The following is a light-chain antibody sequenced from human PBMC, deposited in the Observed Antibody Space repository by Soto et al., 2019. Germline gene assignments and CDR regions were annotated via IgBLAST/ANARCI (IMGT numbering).Light chain of an antibody. CDR3: QSYDSTLSARYV. Sequence: QAVLTQPPSLSGAPGQRVTISCTGSSSNIGAGYDVHWYQQRPGTAPKLLIFGNITRPSGVPDRFSGSKSGTSASLAITGLQAEDEGDYYCQSYDSTLSARYVFGTGTKVTVL. V-gene: IGLV1-40*01. CDR2: GNI. J-gene: IGLJ1*01. CDR1: SSNIGAGYD.